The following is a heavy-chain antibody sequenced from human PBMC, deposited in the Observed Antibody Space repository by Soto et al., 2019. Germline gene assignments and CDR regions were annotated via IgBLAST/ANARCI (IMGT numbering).Heavy chain of an antibody. CDR1: GSAYLNYG. D-gene: IGHD3-22*01. V-gene: IGHV1-18*01. Sequence: ASVTVAFPGAGSAYLNYGLIWVRQDTEQGLEWIGWIGAYNGNRKFAQKFQGRVTMTTDTSTNTAYMELRSLRSDDTALYYCARGDQYDGSGNYPGDYWGQGTLVTVSS. CDR3: ARGDQYDGSGNYPGDY. CDR2: IGAYNGNR. J-gene: IGHJ4*02.